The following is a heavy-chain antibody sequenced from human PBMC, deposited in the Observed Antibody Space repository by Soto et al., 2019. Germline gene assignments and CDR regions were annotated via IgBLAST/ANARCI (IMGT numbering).Heavy chain of an antibody. CDR1: GYTFTSYY. J-gene: IGHJ4*02. CDR3: ARDWGSGWLFDY. CDR2: INPSGGST. Sequence: QVQLVQSGAEVKKPGASVKVSCKASGYTFTSYYMHWVRQAPGQGLEWKGIINPSGGSTSFAQKFKGSVTMTMDTSTSTVYMELSSLRSEDTAVYYCARDWGSGWLFDYWGQGTLVTVSS. V-gene: IGHV1-46*03. D-gene: IGHD6-19*01.